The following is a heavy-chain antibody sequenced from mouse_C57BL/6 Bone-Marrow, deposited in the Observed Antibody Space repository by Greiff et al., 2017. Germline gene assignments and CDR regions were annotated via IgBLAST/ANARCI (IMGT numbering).Heavy chain of an antibody. CDR2: IYPGGGYT. CDR1: GYTFTNYW. D-gene: IGHD2-3*01. Sequence: VQLQQSGAELVRPGTSVKMSCKASGYTFTNYWIGWAKQRPGHGLEWIGDIYPGGGYTNYNEKFKGKATLTADKSSSTAYMQFSSLTSEDSAIYYCARSDGYYVHHWYFDVWGTGTTVTVSS. V-gene: IGHV1-63*01. CDR3: ARSDGYYVHHWYFDV. J-gene: IGHJ1*03.